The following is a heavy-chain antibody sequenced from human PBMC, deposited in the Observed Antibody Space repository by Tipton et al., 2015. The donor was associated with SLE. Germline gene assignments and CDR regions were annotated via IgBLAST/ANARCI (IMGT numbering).Heavy chain of an antibody. Sequence: SLRLSCAASGFTFRNFAMCWVRQAPGKGLEWVATISGSGGSAYYADSVKGRFTISRDNSKSTLYLQMNSLRAEDTALYYCATRPGTSHWYYFDYWGQGTLVTVSA. V-gene: IGHV3-23*01. D-gene: IGHD2-2*01. CDR3: ATRPGTSHWYYFDY. J-gene: IGHJ4*02. CDR1: GFTFRNFA. CDR2: ISGSGGSA.